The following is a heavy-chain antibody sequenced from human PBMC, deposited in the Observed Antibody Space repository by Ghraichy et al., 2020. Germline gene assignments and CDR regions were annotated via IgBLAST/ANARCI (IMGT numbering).Heavy chain of an antibody. CDR1: GGSISSSSYY. Sequence: SETLSLTCTVSGGSISSSSYYWGWIRQSPGKGLEWIGSIFYSGTTYYNPSLKSRVTISVDTSKNQFSLKLNSVTAADTAVYYCARHPGTVAPFGYGGQGTLSTVSS. J-gene: IGHJ4*02. CDR2: IFYSGTT. D-gene: IGHD6-19*01. V-gene: IGHV4-39*01. CDR3: ARHPGTVAPFGY.